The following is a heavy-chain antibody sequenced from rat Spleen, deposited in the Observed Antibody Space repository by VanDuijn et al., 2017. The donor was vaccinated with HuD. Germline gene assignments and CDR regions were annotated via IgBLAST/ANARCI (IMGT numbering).Heavy chain of an antibody. D-gene: IGHD1-10*01. CDR2: ISTSGGYT. J-gene: IGHJ3*01. V-gene: IGHV5-25*01. CDR1: GFTFSNYD. CDR3: ATRGNNPFAY. Sequence: EVQLVESGGGLVQPGRSLKLSCAASGFTFSNYDMAWVRQAPTKGLEWVASISTSGGYTYYRDSVKGRFTISRDNAKSTLYLQMDSLRSEDTATYYCATRGNNPFAYWGQGTLVTVSS.